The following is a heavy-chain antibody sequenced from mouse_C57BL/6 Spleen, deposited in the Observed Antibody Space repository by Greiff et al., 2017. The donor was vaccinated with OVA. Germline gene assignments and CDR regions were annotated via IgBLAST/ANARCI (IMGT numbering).Heavy chain of an antibody. Sequence: EVQLQQSGPELVKPGASVKISCKASGYTFTDYYMNWVKQSHGKSLEWIGDINPNNGGTSYNQKFKGKATLTVDKSSSTAYMELRSLTSEDSAVYYCARSGGYDYDDWFAYWGQGTLVTVSA. CDR3: ARSGGYDYDDWFAY. J-gene: IGHJ3*01. CDR2: INPNNGGT. CDR1: GYTFTDYY. D-gene: IGHD2-4*01. V-gene: IGHV1-26*01.